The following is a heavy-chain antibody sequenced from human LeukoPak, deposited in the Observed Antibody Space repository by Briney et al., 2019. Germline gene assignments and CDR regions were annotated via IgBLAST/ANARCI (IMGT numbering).Heavy chain of an antibody. CDR3: AREAAGQWFDP. D-gene: IGHD6-25*01. V-gene: IGHV4-4*02. Sequence: SGTLSLTCAVSGDSISSSNWWTWVRQPPGKGLEWIGEIYHSGSTNYNTSLKSRVTMSLDKSKNQFSLKLTSVTAADTAVYYCAREAAGQWFDPWGQGTLVTVSS. J-gene: IGHJ5*02. CDR1: GDSISSSNW. CDR2: IYHSGST.